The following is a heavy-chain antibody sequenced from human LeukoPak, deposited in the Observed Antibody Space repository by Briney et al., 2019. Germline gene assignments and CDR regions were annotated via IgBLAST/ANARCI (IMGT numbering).Heavy chain of an antibody. D-gene: IGHD5-12*01. V-gene: IGHV1-58*02. CDR2: IVVGSGNT. CDR3: AAGTPNIVAHDAFDI. CDR1: GFTFTSSA. Sequence: ASVKVSCKASGFTFTSSAMQWVRQARGQRLEWIGWIVVGSGNTNYAQKFQERVTITRDMSTSTAYTELSSLRSEDTAVYYCAAGTPNIVAHDAFDIWGQGTMVTVSS. J-gene: IGHJ3*02.